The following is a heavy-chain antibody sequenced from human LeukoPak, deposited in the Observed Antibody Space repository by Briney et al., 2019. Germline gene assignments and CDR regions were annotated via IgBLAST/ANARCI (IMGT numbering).Heavy chain of an antibody. CDR1: GGSISSGGYY. Sequence: PSETLSLTCTVSGGSISSGGYYWSWIRQHPGKGLKWIGYIYYSGSTYYNPSLKSRVTISVDTSKNQFSLKLGSVTAADTAVYYCARVGWLRPINWFDPWGQGTLVTVSS. CDR2: IYYSGST. V-gene: IGHV4-31*03. J-gene: IGHJ5*02. CDR3: ARVGWLRPINWFDP. D-gene: IGHD5-12*01.